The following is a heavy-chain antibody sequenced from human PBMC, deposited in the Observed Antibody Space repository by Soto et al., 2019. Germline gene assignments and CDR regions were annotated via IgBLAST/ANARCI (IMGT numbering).Heavy chain of an antibody. D-gene: IGHD6-6*01. Sequence: GASVKVSCKASGYTFTSYGISWVRQAPGQGLEWMGWISAYNGNTNYAQKLQGRVTMTTDTSTSTAYMELRSLRSDDTAVYYCARGSIAAPDGLDFDLWGRGTLVTVSS. J-gene: IGHJ2*01. CDR3: ARGSIAAPDGLDFDL. CDR1: GYTFTSYG. CDR2: ISAYNGNT. V-gene: IGHV1-18*01.